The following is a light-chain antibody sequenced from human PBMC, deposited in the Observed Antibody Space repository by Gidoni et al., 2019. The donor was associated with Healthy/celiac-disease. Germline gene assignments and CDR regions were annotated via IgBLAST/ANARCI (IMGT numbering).Light chain of an antibody. Sequence: DIQMTQSPSSLSASVGDRVTITCRASQSISSYLNWYQQKPGKAPKLLIYAASSLQSGVPSRFSGSGSGTDFTLTISSLQPEDFATYYCQQSYITLGTFXQXTKVEIK. J-gene: IGKJ1*01. CDR1: QSISSY. V-gene: IGKV1-39*01. CDR3: QQSYITLGT. CDR2: AAS.